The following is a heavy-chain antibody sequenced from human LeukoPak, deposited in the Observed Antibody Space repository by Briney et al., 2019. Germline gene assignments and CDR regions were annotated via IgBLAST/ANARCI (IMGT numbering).Heavy chain of an antibody. CDR1: GYTFTSYG. D-gene: IGHD6-13*01. J-gene: IGHJ6*03. CDR3: ARLLSSSWYGSYYYYYMDV. CDR2: ISAYNGNT. V-gene: IGHV1-18*01. Sequence: ASVKVSCKASGYTFTSYGISWVRQAPGQGLEWMGWISAYNGNTNYAQKLQGRVTMTTDTSTSTAYMELRSLRSEDTAVYYCARLLSSSWYGSYYYYYMDVWGKGTTVSISS.